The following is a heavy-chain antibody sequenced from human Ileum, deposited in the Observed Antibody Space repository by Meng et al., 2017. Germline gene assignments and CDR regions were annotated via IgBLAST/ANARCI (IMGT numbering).Heavy chain of an antibody. J-gene: IGHJ4*02. CDR2: IDPGNGNR. CDR1: GYTFTTFG. Sequence: QVQLVQSGIEVKKPGASVKVSCKPSGYTFTTFGISWVRQAPGQGLEWMGWIDPGNGNRNFAHKFQDRITLTTDTTTTTAYMELRSLRSDDTAIFYCARDRQWVFDYWGQGTLVTVSS. V-gene: IGHV1-18*01. CDR3: ARDRQWVFDY. D-gene: IGHD6-19*01.